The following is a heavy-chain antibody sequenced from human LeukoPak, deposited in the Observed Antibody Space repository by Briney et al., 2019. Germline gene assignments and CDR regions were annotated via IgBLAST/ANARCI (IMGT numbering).Heavy chain of an antibody. CDR2: IGTAGDT. Sequence: GRSLRLSCAASGFTFDDYAMHWVRQATGKGLEWVSAIGTAGDTYYPGSVKGRFTISRENAKNSLYLQMNSLRAGDTAVYYCARVSSGWYGFDYWGQGTLVTVSS. CDR3: ARVSSGWYGFDY. J-gene: IGHJ4*02. CDR1: GFTFDDYA. D-gene: IGHD6-19*01. V-gene: IGHV3-13*01.